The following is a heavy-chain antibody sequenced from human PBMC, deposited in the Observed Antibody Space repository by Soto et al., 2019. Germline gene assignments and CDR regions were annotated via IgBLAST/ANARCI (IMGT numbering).Heavy chain of an antibody. J-gene: IGHJ6*02. D-gene: IGHD2-8*01. CDR3: ERLIDCTNGVCSYDMDV. V-gene: IGHV3-11*06. CDR2: ISSSSSYT. CDR1: GFTFSDYY. Sequence: GGSLRLSCAASGFTFSDYYMSWIRQAPGKGLEWVSYISSSSSYTNYADSVKGRFTISRDNAKNSLYLQMNSLRAEDTAVYYCERLIDCTNGVCSYDMDVWGQGTTVTVSS.